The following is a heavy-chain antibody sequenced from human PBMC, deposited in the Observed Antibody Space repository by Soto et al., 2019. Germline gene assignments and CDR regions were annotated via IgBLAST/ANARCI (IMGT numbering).Heavy chain of an antibody. CDR3: ARHPKGYDSSGYYPYSMDV. D-gene: IGHD3-22*01. CDR1: GYSFTSYW. V-gene: IGHV5-51*01. J-gene: IGHJ6*02. CDR2: IYPGDSYT. Sequence: GESLKISCKGSGYSFTSYWIGWVRQMPGKGLEWMGIIYPGDSYTNYSPSFQGHVTISADKSISTAYLQWSSLKASDTAMYYCARHPKGYDSSGYYPYSMDVWGQGTTVTVSS.